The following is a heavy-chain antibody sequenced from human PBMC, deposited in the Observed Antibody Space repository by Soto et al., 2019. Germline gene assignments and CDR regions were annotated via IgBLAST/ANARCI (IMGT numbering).Heavy chain of an antibody. D-gene: IGHD2-8*01. CDR2: ISFEGKNR. J-gene: IGHJ4*01. Sequence: QVQLVESGGGVVQPGKSMRRSCAASGFIFSNYGMHWVRQAPDKGMEWVALISFEGKNRNYAASVTGRCTIYRDNPNNTMYVERNRLILEATAFYYLATRRAVVCVSEKLCFEYWGHGTLV. CDR3: ATRRAVVCVSEKLCFEY. V-gene: IGHV3-30*03. CDR1: GFIFSNYG.